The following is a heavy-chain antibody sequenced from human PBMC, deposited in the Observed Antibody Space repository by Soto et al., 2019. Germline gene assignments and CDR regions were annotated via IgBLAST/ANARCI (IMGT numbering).Heavy chain of an antibody. D-gene: IGHD3-22*01. Sequence: ASVKVSCKVSVYTFSRYGINWVRQAPGQGLEWLGWISPDDGNTKYAQILQGRVSMTTDTSTNTAYLEVRSPRSDDTAVYYSARGGYYDSSGSRNYHYYGMNVWRQGTTVTVSS. CDR2: ISPDDGNT. CDR1: VYTFSRYG. V-gene: IGHV1-18*01. J-gene: IGHJ6*02. CDR3: ARGGYYDSSGSRNYHYYGMNV.